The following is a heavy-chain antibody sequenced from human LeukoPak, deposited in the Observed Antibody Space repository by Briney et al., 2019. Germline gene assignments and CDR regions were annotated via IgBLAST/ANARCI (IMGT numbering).Heavy chain of an antibody. D-gene: IGHD3-22*01. V-gene: IGHV3-74*01. CDR1: GFTFSSYW. CDR3: ARGRSGSYDAFDI. CDR2: INSDGSST. Sequence: GGSLRLSCAASGFTFSSYWMHWVRQAPGKGLVWVSRINSDGSSTSYADSVKGRFTISRDNAKNTLYLQMNSLRAEDSAVYYCARGRSGSYDAFDIWGQGTMVTVSS. J-gene: IGHJ3*02.